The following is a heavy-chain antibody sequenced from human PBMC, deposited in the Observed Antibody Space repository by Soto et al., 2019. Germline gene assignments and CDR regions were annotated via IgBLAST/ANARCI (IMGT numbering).Heavy chain of an antibody. CDR3: TTVGGYAWVYYYGMVV. D-gene: IGHD5-12*01. J-gene: IGHJ6*02. Sequence: EVQLVESGGGLVKPGGSLRLSCAASGFTFSNAWMSWVRQAPGKGLEWVGRIKSKTDGGTTDYAAPVKGRFTISRDYSISTLYLQMNSLKTEHTAVYYCTTVGGYAWVYYYGMVVWGQGTTVTVSS. CDR2: IKSKTDGGTT. CDR1: GFTFSNAW. V-gene: IGHV3-15*01.